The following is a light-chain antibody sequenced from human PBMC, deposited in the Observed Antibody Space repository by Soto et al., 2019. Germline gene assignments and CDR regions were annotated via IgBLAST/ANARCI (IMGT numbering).Light chain of an antibody. V-gene: IGKV1-5*01. CDR1: QNISVW. CDR3: QQYDSSSPT. CDR2: DAS. J-gene: IGKJ2*01. Sequence: DIQMTQSPSTLSASVGDGVTITCRASQNISVWLAWYQQRPGKAPKFLINDASSLETGVPSRFSGSGSGTEFTLTIRSLQPDDFATYYCQQYDSSSPTFGQGTKLEIK.